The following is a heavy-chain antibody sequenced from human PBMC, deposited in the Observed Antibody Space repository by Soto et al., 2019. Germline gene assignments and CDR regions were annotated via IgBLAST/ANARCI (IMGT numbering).Heavy chain of an antibody. CDR1: GYXFTSYW. D-gene: IGHD6-19*01. Sequence: EXLKIYCKGSGYXFTSYWIVWVRQMPGKGPEYMGIIYPGDSDTRYSPSFQGHVNISADKSISTAYLQWSRLKASDTAMYYCARPFDSTGWFDYWGQGNLLTVPQ. J-gene: IGHJ5*01. CDR2: IYPGDSDT. CDR3: ARPFDSTGWFDY. V-gene: IGHV5-51*01.